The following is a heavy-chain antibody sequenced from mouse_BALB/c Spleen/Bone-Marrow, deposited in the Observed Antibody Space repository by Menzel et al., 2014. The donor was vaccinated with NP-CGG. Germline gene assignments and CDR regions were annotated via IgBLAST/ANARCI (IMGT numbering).Heavy chain of an antibody. V-gene: IGHV1-80*01. Sequence: VQRVESGAELVRPGSSVKISCKASGYAFSSYWMTWVKQRPGQGLEWIGQIYPGDGETNYNGKFKGKATLTADKSSSTGYMQLSGLTSEDSAVYFCAKVTTGFAYWGQGTLVTVSA. D-gene: IGHD2-2*01. J-gene: IGHJ3*01. CDR2: IYPGDGET. CDR3: AKVTTGFAY. CDR1: GYAFSSYW.